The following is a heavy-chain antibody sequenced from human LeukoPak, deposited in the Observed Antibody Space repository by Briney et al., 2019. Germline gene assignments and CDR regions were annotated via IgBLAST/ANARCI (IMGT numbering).Heavy chain of an antibody. J-gene: IGHJ5*02. D-gene: IGHD3-10*01. CDR2: IYYSGST. CDR3: ARVGAMYYYGPEPHWFDP. V-gene: IGHV4-59*01. CDR1: GGSISSYY. Sequence: SETLSLTCTVSGGSISSYYWSWIRQPPGKGLEWIGYIYYSGSTNYNPSLKSRVTISVDTSKNQFSLKLSSVTAADTAVYYCARVGAMYYYGPEPHWFDPWGQGTLVTVSS.